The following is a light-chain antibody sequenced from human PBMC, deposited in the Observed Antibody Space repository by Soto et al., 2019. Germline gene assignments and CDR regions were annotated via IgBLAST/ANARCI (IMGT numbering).Light chain of an antibody. CDR1: SSNIGPTYD. Sequence: QSALTQPPSVSGAPGQRVTISCTGSSSNIGPTYDVQWYQQLPGTAPKLLIHGNTDRPSGVPDRFSGSKSGTSASLAITGLQADDEADYYCQSYDDSLSVHYVFGTGTKVTVL. CDR2: GNT. J-gene: IGLJ1*01. CDR3: QSYDDSLSVHYV. V-gene: IGLV1-40*01.